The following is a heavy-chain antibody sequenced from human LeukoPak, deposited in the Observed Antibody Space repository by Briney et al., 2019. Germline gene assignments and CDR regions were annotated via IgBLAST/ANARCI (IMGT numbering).Heavy chain of an antibody. J-gene: IGHJ2*01. D-gene: IGHD3-9*01. V-gene: IGHV4-59*01. Sequence: PSGALSLTCTVSGGSISSYYWSWIRQPPGKGLEWIGYIYHSGSVNYNPSLKSRVTISVDTSKNQFSLKLSSVTAADTAVYYCARDLAPTGYYRKPHWYFDLWGRGTLVTVSS. CDR1: GGSISSYY. CDR2: IYHSGSV. CDR3: ARDLAPTGYYRKPHWYFDL.